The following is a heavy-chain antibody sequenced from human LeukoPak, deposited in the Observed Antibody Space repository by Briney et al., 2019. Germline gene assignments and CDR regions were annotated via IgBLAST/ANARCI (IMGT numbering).Heavy chain of an antibody. CDR3: ARGLRQGSAWSRGPKEKSYQYMDV. D-gene: IGHD6-19*01. V-gene: IGHV4-34*01. Sequence: SETLSLTCGVSGGSFSSHYWTWIRQPPGKGLEWIGEINPRGSTNYNPSLESRVTVSADTSRNQLSLSLTSVTAADSAVYFCARGLRQGSAWSRGPKEKSYQYMDVWGTGTTVIVSS. J-gene: IGHJ6*04. CDR2: INPRGST. CDR1: GGSFSSHY.